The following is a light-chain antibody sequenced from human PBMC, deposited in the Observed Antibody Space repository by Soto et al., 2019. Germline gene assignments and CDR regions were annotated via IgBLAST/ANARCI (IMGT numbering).Light chain of an antibody. CDR1: RTIDNY. CDR3: QQRSNWPPLT. CDR2: DAS. J-gene: IGKJ4*01. V-gene: IGKV3-11*01. Sequence: EIVLTQSPATLSLSPGERAILSCRASRTIDNYLNWFQQKPGQSPRLLIHDASNRANGIPARFTGNGSGTEFTLTISSLEPEDFEVYYCQQRSNWPPLTFGGGTRVEI.